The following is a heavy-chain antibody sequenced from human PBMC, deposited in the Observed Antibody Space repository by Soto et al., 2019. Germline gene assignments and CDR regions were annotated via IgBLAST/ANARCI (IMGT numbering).Heavy chain of an antibody. V-gene: IGHV3-11*01. D-gene: IGHD6-13*01. Sequence: GGSLRLSCAASGFTFSDYYMSWIRQAPGRGLEWVSYISSSGSTIYYADSVKGRFTISRDNAKNSLYLQMNSLRAEDTALYYCARSLYSSSWDNWFDPWGQGTLVTVSS. J-gene: IGHJ5*02. CDR1: GFTFSDYY. CDR2: ISSSGSTI. CDR3: ARSLYSSSWDNWFDP.